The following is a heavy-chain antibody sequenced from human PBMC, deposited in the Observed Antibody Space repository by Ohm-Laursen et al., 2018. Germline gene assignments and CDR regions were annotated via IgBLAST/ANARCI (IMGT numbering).Heavy chain of an antibody. CDR2: IWYDGTEQ. V-gene: IGHV3-33*01. CDR1: LFTFSNYD. D-gene: IGHD3-16*01. CDR3: ARDSAQGGAFDI. J-gene: IGHJ3*02. Sequence: SLRLSCAASLFTFSNYDMHWVRQAPGKGLEWVAVIWYDGTEQKYADSVTGRFTISRDNSNNALYLQMNSLRVEDTTMYYCARDSAQGGAFDIWGQGSLVTVSS.